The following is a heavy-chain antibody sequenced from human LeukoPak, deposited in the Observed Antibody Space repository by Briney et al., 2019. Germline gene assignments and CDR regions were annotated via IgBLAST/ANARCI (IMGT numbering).Heavy chain of an antibody. V-gene: IGHV4-39*07. J-gene: IGHJ4*02. CDR1: GGSISSSSYY. Sequence: NPSETLSLTCTVSGGSISSSSYYWGWIRQPPGKGLEWIGTIYFTGSTYYNPSLRSRVTISVDTSKNQFSLKVSSETAADTAVYYCARLSMVTANYDSWGQGTLVTVSS. CDR2: IYFTGST. CDR3: ARLSMVTANYDS. D-gene: IGHD2-21*02.